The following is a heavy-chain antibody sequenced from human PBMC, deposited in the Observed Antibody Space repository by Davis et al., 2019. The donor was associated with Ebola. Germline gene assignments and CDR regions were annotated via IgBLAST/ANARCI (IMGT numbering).Heavy chain of an antibody. V-gene: IGHV1-69*13. CDR2: IIPIFGTA. CDR1: GGTFSSYA. CDR3: ASQDIVVVPAPFDP. J-gene: IGHJ5*02. D-gene: IGHD2-2*01. Sequence: SVKVSCKASGGTFSSYAISWVRQAPGQGLEWMGGIIPIFGTANYAQKFQGRVTITADESTSTAYMELSSLRSEDTAVYYCASQDIVVVPAPFDPWGQGTLVTVSS.